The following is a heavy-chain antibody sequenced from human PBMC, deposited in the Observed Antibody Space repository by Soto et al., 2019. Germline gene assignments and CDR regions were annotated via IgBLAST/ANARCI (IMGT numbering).Heavy chain of an antibody. CDR3: ARGAVVVPNGLIAGMDV. D-gene: IGHD2-15*01. V-gene: IGHV1-46*01. CDR2: IDPSSGTT. Sequence: AAVKVSCKPSGYSFSNFYVHWVRQAPGQGLEWMGIIDPSSGTTSYTQKFQERVTMTRDTSMSTVYMELSRLRSEDTAVYYCARGAVVVPNGLIAGMDVWGLGTTVTVSS. J-gene: IGHJ6*02. CDR1: GYSFSNFY.